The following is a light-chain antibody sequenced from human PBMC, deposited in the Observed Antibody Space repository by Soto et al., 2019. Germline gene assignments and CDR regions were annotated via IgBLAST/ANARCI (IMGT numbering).Light chain of an antibody. CDR3: QQYNNWWT. V-gene: IGKV3-15*01. J-gene: IGKJ1*01. CDR2: GAS. CDR1: QSVSSN. Sequence: EISMTQSTATLSVSTGARATPSCRASQSVSSNLAWYQQKPGQAPRLLIYGASTRATGIPARFSGSGSGTEFTLTICSLQSEDFAVYYCQQYNNWWTFGQGTKVDIK.